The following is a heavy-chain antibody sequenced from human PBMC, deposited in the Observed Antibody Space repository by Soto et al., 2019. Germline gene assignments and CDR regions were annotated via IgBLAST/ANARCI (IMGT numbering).Heavy chain of an antibody. CDR1: GGSISSYY. V-gene: IGHV4-59*01. CDR2: IYYSGST. J-gene: IGHJ4*02. Sequence: QVQLQESGPGLVKPSETLSLTCTVSGGSISSYYWSWIRQPPGKGLEWIGYIYYSGSTNYNPSLKSRVTISVDTSKNQFSLKLSSVTAADTAVYYCARGHGGSYYYFDYWGQGTLVTVSS. D-gene: IGHD1-26*01. CDR3: ARGHGGSYYYFDY.